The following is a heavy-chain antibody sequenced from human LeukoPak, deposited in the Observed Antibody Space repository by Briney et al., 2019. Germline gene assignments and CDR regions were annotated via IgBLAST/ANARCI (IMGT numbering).Heavy chain of an antibody. CDR3: ARVGTGNAFDP. D-gene: IGHD5-18*01. CDR1: GGTFSSYA. CDR2: IILILGIA. J-gene: IGHJ5*02. V-gene: IGHV1-69*04. Sequence: GASVKVSCKASGGTFSSYAISWVRQAPGQGLEWMGRIILILGIANYAQKFQGRVTITADKSTSTAYMELSSLRSEDTAVYYCARVGTGNAFDPWGQGTLVTVSS.